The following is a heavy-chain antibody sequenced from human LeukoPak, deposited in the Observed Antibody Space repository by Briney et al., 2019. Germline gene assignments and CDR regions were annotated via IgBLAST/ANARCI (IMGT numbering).Heavy chain of an antibody. Sequence: ASVKVSCKASGYAFSGYYMHWVRQAPGQGLEWMGWLNPQTGDTHFAQKFQGRVTFTRDTSISTAYMALRRLRSDDTAVFYCARGSRYHDWLPPLASWGQGTLVTLPS. V-gene: IGHV1-2*02. J-gene: IGHJ4*02. CDR3: ARGSRYHDWLPPLAS. CDR2: LNPQTGDT. D-gene: IGHD3-9*01. CDR1: GYAFSGYY.